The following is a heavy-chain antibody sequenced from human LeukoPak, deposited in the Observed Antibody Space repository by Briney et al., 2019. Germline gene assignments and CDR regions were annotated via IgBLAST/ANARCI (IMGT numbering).Heavy chain of an antibody. CDR1: GFTFSSYA. CDR3: AKGRTPTRITMVQEPKDY. D-gene: IGHD3-10*01. J-gene: IGHJ4*02. CDR2: TSYDGSNK. V-gene: IGHV3-30-3*01. Sequence: GGSLRLSCAASGFTFSSYAMHWVRQAPGKGLEWVAVTSYDGSNKYYADSVKGRFTISRDNSKNTLYLQMNSLRAEDTAVYYCAKGRTPTRITMVQEPKDYWGQGTLVTVSS.